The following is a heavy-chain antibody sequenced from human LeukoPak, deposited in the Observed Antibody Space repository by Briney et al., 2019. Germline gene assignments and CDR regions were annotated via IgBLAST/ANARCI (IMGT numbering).Heavy chain of an antibody. CDR3: ARDHSQPNTYRYNWNDRSWFDP. J-gene: IGHJ5*02. CDR1: GYTFTGYY. Sequence: ASVKVSCKASGYTFTGYYMHWVRQAPGQVLEWMGWINPNSGGTNYAQKFQGRVTMTRDTSISTAYMELSRLRSDDTAVYYCARDHSQPNTYRYNWNDRSWFDPWGQGTLVTVSS. CDR2: INPNSGGT. V-gene: IGHV1-2*02. D-gene: IGHD1-1*01.